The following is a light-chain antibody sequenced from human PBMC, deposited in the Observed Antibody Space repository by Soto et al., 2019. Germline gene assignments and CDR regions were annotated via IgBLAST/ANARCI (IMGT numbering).Light chain of an antibody. J-gene: IGKJ5*01. CDR1: QDSTKY. CDR2: AAS. Sequence: IQFTQSPSSLSASVGDRVTMTCRASQDSTKYLAWYQQKPGKAPNLLIYAASTLQTGVPSRFSGSGSGTDFTLTISSLQPEDFATYFCQQLNSYPLTFGQGTRLEI. CDR3: QQLNSYPLT. V-gene: IGKV1-9*01.